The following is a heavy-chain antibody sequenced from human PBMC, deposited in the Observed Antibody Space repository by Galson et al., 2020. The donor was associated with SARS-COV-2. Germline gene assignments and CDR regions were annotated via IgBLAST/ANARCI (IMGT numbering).Heavy chain of an antibody. V-gene: IGHV1-2*02. D-gene: IGHD4-17*01. J-gene: IGHJ1*01. CDR3: ASGDYGVS. CDR2: INPYSGDT. CDR1: GFTFTDYY. Sequence: ASVPVSCKASGFTFTDYYMNWVRQAPAQGLAWVGWINPYSGDTDQAQNFQGRVTMTSDTNINTDYMELSSHRSDDTAIYYCASGDYGVSWGQGTLITVSS.